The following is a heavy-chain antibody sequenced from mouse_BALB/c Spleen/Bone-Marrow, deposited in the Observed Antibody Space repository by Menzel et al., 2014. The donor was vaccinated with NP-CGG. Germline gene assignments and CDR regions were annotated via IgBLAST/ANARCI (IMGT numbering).Heavy chain of an antibody. CDR1: GFTFNTNA. V-gene: IGHV10S3*01. CDR3: VRDGGYDYHYWYFDV. D-gene: IGHD2-4*01. CDR2: IRSKSNNYAT. J-gene: IGHJ1*01. Sequence: VQLKQFGGGLVQPKGSLKLSCAASGFTFNTNAMNWVRQAPGKGLEWVARIRSKSNNYATYYADSVKDRFTISRDDSQSMLYLQMNNLKTEDTAMYYCVRDGGYDYHYWYFDVWGAGTTVTVSS.